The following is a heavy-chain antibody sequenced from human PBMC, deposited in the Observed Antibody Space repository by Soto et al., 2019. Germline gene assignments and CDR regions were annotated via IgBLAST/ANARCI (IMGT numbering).Heavy chain of an antibody. CDR3: ARGSKDSYPGSRIFDF. CDR1: GYTFTGYY. D-gene: IGHD3-10*01. Sequence: VPVKVSCKASGYTFTGYYMHWVGQAPVQGLEWRGWVNPSSGGTNYGQKFQGRVTMTRDPSISTAYMELSSLRADDSAVYFCARGSKDSYPGSRIFDFWGRGTLVTVSS. V-gene: IGHV1-2*02. J-gene: IGHJ4*02. CDR2: VNPSSGGT.